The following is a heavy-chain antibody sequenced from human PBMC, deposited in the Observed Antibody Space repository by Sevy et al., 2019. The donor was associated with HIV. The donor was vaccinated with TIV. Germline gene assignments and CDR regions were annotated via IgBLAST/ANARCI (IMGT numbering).Heavy chain of an antibody. CDR2: ISTSRSDI. J-gene: IGHJ4*01. V-gene: IGHV3-48*02. Sequence: GGSLRLSCAASGFTFSSYNMNWVRQAPGKGLEWLAYISTSRSDIYYAESLKGRFTISRDNAKNSLYLQMNSLGDEDTAVNYCAREADYYDGSGYQYDYWGHGTLVTVSS. CDR1: GFTFSSYN. D-gene: IGHD3-22*01. CDR3: AREADYYDGSGYQYDY.